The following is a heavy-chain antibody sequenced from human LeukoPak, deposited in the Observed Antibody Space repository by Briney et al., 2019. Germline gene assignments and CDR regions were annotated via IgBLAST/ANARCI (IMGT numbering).Heavy chain of an antibody. CDR2: ISSSSSYI. CDR1: GFTFSSYS. D-gene: IGHD2-15*01. CDR3: ARGPISVVAALGIFDY. V-gene: IGHV3-21*06. J-gene: IGHJ4*02. Sequence: PGGSLRLSCAASGFTFSSYSMNWVRQAPGKGLEWVSSISSSSSYIYYADSVKGRFTFPRDNAKNSLYLQMNSLRAEDTAMYYCARGPISVVAALGIFDYWGQGTLVTVSS.